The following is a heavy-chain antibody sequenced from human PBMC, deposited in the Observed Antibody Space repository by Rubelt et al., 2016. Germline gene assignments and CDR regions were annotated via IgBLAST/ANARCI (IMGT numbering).Heavy chain of an antibody. J-gene: IGHJ4*02. CDR2: ISTYNGDT. V-gene: IGHV1-18*01. Sequence: QVQLVQSGAEVKEPGASIKVSCKTSGYSFKRYAISWVRQAPGQGLEWMGWISTYNGDTRYAQNFQGRVTMTTDTSTSTAYMELRSLRSDDTAVYDCASGGIAARLFDYWGQGTLVTVSS. D-gene: IGHD6-6*01. CDR3: ASGGIAARLFDY. CDR1: GYSFKRYA.